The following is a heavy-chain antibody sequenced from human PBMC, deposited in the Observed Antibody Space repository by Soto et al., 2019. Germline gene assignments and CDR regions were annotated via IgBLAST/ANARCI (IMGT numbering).Heavy chain of an antibody. CDR2: INHSGST. V-gene: IGHV4-34*01. D-gene: IGHD4-17*01. J-gene: IGHJ3*02. CDR1: GGSFSGYY. Sequence: SETLSLTCAVYGGSFSGYYWSWIRQPPGKGLEWIGEINHSGSTNYSPSLKSRVTISVDTSKNQFSLKLSSVTAADTAVYYCVERYGDDTDAFDIWGQGTMVNVSS. CDR3: VERYGDDTDAFDI.